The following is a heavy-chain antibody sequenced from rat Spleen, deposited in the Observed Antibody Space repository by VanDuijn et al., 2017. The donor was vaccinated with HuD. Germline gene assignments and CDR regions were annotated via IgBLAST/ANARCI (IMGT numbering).Heavy chain of an antibody. V-gene: IGHV5-27*01. Sequence: EVHLVESGGGLVQPGRSLKLSCAASGFPFSDHYMAWVRQAPTKGLEWVASITNSGGSTYYRDAVKGRFTISRDNAKNTLYLQMDSLRSEDTATYYCARGAGVDYWGQGVMVTVSS. CDR3: ARGAGVDY. CDR1: GFPFSDHY. CDR2: ITNSGGST. J-gene: IGHJ2*01. D-gene: IGHD5-1*01.